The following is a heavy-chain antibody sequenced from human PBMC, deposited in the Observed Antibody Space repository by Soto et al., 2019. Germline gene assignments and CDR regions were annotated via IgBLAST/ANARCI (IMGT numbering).Heavy chain of an antibody. V-gene: IGHV4-59*01. CDR2: VNNNGNT. J-gene: IGHJ4*02. D-gene: IGHD1-26*01. CDR1: GGFHRRYH. CDR3: AATPRY. Sequence: SETLSLPYSVSGGFHRRYHRRGTRQPPGKALEWIGYVNNNGNTDYNPSLESRVTISVDTSRNQISLYLTSVTPADTAIYYCAATPRYWGQGTLVTVS.